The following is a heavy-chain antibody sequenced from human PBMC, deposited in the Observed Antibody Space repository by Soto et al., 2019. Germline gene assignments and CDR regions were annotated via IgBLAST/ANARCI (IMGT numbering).Heavy chain of an antibody. V-gene: IGHV4-34*01. J-gene: IGHJ4*02. D-gene: IGHD2-2*01. CDR1: CGSFSGYY. CDR3: AIGFCTSASCHFFFYY. Sequence: PSETLSLTCAVYCGSFSGYYWSWIRQPPGKGLEWIGEINYSGSTNYNPSLKSRVTISADTSEKQLSLKLSSVTAADTAVYYCAIGFCTSASCHFFFYYWGQGIVFTGS. CDR2: INYSGST.